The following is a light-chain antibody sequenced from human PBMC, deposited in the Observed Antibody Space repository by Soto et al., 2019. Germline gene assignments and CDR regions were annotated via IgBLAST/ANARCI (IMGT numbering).Light chain of an antibody. V-gene: IGKV3-20*01. CDR2: GAS. CDR1: QSVTSTY. J-gene: IGKJ1*01. CDR3: QQYGSSPQT. Sequence: EIVLTQSPGTLSLSPGERATLSCRASQSVTSTYLAWYQQKPGQAPRLLIYGASSRATCVPDRFSGSGSGTDFTLTISRLEPEDFAVYYCQQYGSSPQTFGQGTKV.